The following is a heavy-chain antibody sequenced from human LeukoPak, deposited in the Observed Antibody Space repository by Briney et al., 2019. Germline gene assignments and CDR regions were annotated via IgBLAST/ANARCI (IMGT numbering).Heavy chain of an antibody. Sequence: TGGSLRLSCAASGFTFSSYAMSWVRQAPGRGLEWVSAISGGGGSTYYADSVKGRFTISRDNSKNTLYLQMNSLRAEDTAVYYCAKVSPSSSWDSFFDYWGQGTLVTVSS. CDR2: ISGGGGST. V-gene: IGHV3-23*01. D-gene: IGHD6-13*01. CDR1: GFTFSSYA. J-gene: IGHJ4*02. CDR3: AKVSPSSSWDSFFDY.